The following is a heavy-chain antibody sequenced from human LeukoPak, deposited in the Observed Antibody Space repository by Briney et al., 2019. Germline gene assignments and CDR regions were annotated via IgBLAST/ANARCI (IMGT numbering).Heavy chain of an antibody. Sequence: GGSLRLSCAASGFTFSNYVMSWVRQAPGKGLEWVSIIYSGGDTFYVDSVKGRFTISRDKSKNTVYLQMNSLRAEDTAVYYCATRDRNNGVDYWGQGTQVTVSS. V-gene: IGHV3-23*03. CDR3: ATRDRNNGVDY. CDR2: IYSGGDT. D-gene: IGHD2-8*01. CDR1: GFTFSNYV. J-gene: IGHJ4*02.